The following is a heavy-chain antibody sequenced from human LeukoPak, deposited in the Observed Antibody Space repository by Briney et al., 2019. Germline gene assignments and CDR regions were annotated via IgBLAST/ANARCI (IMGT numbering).Heavy chain of an antibody. V-gene: IGHV3-21*04. Sequence: GGSLRLSCAASGFTFSSYSMNWVRQAPGKGLEWVSSISSSSSYIYYADSVKGRFTISRDNAKNSLYLQMNSLRAEDTAVYYCARVETVVVPAAMPYYYYYMDVWGKGTTVTISS. CDR3: ARVETVVVPAAMPYYYYYMDV. D-gene: IGHD2-2*03. CDR2: ISSSSSYI. J-gene: IGHJ6*03. CDR1: GFTFSSYS.